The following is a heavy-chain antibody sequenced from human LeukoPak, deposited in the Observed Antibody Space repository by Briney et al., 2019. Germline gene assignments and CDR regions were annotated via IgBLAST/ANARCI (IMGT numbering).Heavy chain of an antibody. CDR3: ARAGQEYEFDY. CDR2: IYYSGST. V-gene: IGHV4-59*12. Sequence: SETLSLTCTVSGGSISSYYWSWIRQPPGKGLEWIGYIYYSGSTNYNPSLKSRVTISVDTSKNQFSLKLSSVTAADTAVYYCARAGQEYEFDYWGQGTLVTVSS. CDR1: GGSISSYY. J-gene: IGHJ4*02. D-gene: IGHD2-2*01.